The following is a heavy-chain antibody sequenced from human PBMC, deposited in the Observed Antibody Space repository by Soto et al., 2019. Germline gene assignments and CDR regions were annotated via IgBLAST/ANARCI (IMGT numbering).Heavy chain of an antibody. J-gene: IGHJ4*02. V-gene: IGHV3-33*01. D-gene: IGHD4-4*01. CDR1: GFTFSSYG. CDR2: IWYDGSNK. CDR3: AGSNYARGPFDY. Sequence: GGSLRLSCAASGFTFSSYGMHWVRQAPGKGLEWVAVIWYDGSNKYYADSVKGRFTISRDNSKNTLYLQMNSLRAEDTAVYYCAGSNYARGPFDYWGQGTLVTVSS.